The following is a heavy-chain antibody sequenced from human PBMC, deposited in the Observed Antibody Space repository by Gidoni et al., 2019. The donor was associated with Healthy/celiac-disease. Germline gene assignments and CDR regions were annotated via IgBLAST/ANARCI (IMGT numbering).Heavy chain of an antibody. J-gene: IGHJ6*03. CDR3: ARGVPGGDLIDYYYYYMDV. Sequence: QVQLVQSGAEVKKPGSSVKVSCKASGGTFSSYAISWVRQAPGQGLEWMGGIIPIFGTANYAQKFQGRVTITADKSTSTAYMELSSLRSEDTAVYYCARGVPGGDLIDYYYYYMDVWGKGTTVTVSS. CDR1: GGTFSSYA. D-gene: IGHD2-21*01. CDR2: IIPIFGTA. V-gene: IGHV1-69*06.